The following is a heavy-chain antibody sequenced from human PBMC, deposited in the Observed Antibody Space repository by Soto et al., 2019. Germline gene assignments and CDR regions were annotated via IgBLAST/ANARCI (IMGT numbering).Heavy chain of an antibody. D-gene: IGHD4-17*01. CDR3: AHPRGYGVFDAYDI. Sequence: EVRLLESGGGLVRPGGSLRLSCAASGFTFTTYAMSWVRQAPGKGLEWVSAISAGGGTTYYADSVKGRFTISRDNSMNALYLQIHSLRVEDTAAYYCAHPRGYGVFDAYDIWGQGTMVTVSS. V-gene: IGHV3-23*01. CDR2: ISAGGGTT. J-gene: IGHJ3*02. CDR1: GFTFTTYA.